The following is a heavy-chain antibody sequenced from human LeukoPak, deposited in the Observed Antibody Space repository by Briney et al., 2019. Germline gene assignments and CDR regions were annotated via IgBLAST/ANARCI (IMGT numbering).Heavy chain of an antibody. V-gene: IGHV1-69*05. CDR3: ARDYPYDSSRLDY. J-gene: IGHJ4*02. CDR1: GGTFSSYA. CDR2: IIPIFGTA. D-gene: IGHD3-22*01. Sequence: GASVKVSCKASGGTFSSYAISWVRQAPGQGLEWMGRIIPIFGTANYAQKFQGRVTITTDESTSTAYMELSSLRSEDTAVYYCARDYPYDSSRLDYWGQGTLVTVSS.